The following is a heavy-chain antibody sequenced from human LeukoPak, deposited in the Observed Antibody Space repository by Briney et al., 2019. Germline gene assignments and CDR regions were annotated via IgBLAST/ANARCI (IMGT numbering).Heavy chain of an antibody. CDR1: GCTLTELS. CDR3: AAGYSYGFDAFDI. Sequence: ASVKVSCKVSGCTLTELSMHWVRQAPGKGLEWMGGFDPEDGETIYAQKFQGRVTMTEDTSTDTAYMELSSLRSEDTAVYYCAAGYSYGFDAFDIWGQGTMVTVSS. J-gene: IGHJ3*02. D-gene: IGHD5-18*01. CDR2: FDPEDGET. V-gene: IGHV1-24*01.